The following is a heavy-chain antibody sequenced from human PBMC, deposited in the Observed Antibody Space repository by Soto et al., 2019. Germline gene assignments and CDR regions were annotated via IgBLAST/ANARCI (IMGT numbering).Heavy chain of an antibody. CDR2: IIPIFGKA. V-gene: IGHV1-69*05. D-gene: IGHD3-10*01. CDR1: GGTLRSYA. J-gene: IGHJ5*02. Sequence: GASVKVSCKASGGTLRSYAISWVRQAPGQGLEWMGGIIPIFGKANYAQKVQGRVTMTTDTSTSTAYMELRSLRSDDTAVYYCARGVGSGSYYNQYNWFDPWGQGTLVTVSS. CDR3: ARGVGSGSYYNQYNWFDP.